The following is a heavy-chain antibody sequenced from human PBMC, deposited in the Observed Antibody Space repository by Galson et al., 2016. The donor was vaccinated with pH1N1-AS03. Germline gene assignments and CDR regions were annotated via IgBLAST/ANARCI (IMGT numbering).Heavy chain of an antibody. CDR3: ARAVYSADFRLSVWFDP. CDR1: GFSLSTRGVG. CDR2: LYWDDDE. V-gene: IGHV2-5*02. J-gene: IGHJ5*02. Sequence: PALVKPTQTLTLTCTFSGFSLSTRGVGVGWLRQPPGKAPEWLALLYWDDDERYSPSLQNRASLTKDTSKNQVIPTMTNMDPVDTGTYYCARAVYSADFRLSVWFDPRGQGTLVTVSS. D-gene: IGHD2-21*01.